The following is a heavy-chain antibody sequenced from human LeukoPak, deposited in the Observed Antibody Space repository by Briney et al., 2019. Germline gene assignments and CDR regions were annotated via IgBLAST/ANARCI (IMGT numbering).Heavy chain of an antibody. V-gene: IGHV3-30*18. CDR2: ISYDGSNK. CDR3: AKDRTALFDY. D-gene: IGHD2-21*02. CDR1: GFTFSSYG. Sequence: GGSLRLSCAASGFTFSSYGMHWVRQAPGKGLEWVAVISYDGSNKYYADSVKGRFTISRDNSKNTLYLQTNSLRAEDTAVYYCAKDRTALFDYWGQGTLVTVSS. J-gene: IGHJ4*02.